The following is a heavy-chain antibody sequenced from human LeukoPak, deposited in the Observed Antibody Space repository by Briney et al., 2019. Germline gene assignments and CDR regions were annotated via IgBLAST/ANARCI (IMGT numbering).Heavy chain of an antibody. Sequence: PGGSLRLSCAASGFTVSHNYMSWVRQAPGKGLEWVSVIYSGGSTYYADSVKGRFTISRDNSKNTLYLQMNSPRVEDTAVYYCASFSLEWFTFDYWGQGTLVTVSS. D-gene: IGHD3-3*01. CDR2: IYSGGST. V-gene: IGHV3-53*01. CDR3: ASFSLEWFTFDY. J-gene: IGHJ4*02. CDR1: GFTVSHNY.